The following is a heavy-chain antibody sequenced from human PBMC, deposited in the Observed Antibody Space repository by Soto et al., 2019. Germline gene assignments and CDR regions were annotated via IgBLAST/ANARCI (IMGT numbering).Heavy chain of an antibody. D-gene: IGHD3-3*02. Sequence: QVQLHQWGAGLLKPSETLSLTCAVAGGSLSGHSWTWIRQAPGKGMEWIGESNHSGFSNYITSLKSRVSISVDPSKNPFSLILHSVTAADTAVYYCAWERQYYHLWSAYQNEGPHGWDVWGQGTAVTVSS. CDR3: AWERQYYHLWSAYQNEGPHGWDV. V-gene: IGHV4-34*01. J-gene: IGHJ6*02. CDR2: SNHSGFS. CDR1: GGSLSGHS.